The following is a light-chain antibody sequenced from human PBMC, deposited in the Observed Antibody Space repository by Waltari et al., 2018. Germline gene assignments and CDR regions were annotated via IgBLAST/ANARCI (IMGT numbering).Light chain of an antibody. J-gene: IGKJ3*01. V-gene: IGKV3-20*01. CDR1: QSVSSSY. Sequence: EIVLTQSPGTLSLSPGERATLSCRASQSVSSSYLAWYQQKPGQAPRLLIYGASIRATGIPDRFSGSGSGTDFTLTISRLEPEDFAVYYCQQYGSSLFGTFGPGTKVDIK. CDR3: QQYGSSLFGT. CDR2: GAS.